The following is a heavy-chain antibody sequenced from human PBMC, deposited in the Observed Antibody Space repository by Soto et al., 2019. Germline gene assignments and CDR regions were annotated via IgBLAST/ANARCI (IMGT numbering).Heavy chain of an antibody. D-gene: IGHD3-10*01. CDR1: GGSISSGGYY. J-gene: IGHJ5*02. CDR3: ARDMVRGADIIVNWSDP. V-gene: IGHV4-31*03. CDR2: IYYSGST. Sequence: QVQLQESGPGLVKPSQTLSLTCTVSGGSISSGGYYWSWIRQHPGKGLEWIGYIYYSGSTYYNPSLKSRVTISVDTSKNQFSLKLSSVTAADTAVYYCARDMVRGADIIVNWSDPWGQGTLVTVSS.